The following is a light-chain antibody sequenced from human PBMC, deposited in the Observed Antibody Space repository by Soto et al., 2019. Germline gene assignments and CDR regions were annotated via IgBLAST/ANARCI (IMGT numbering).Light chain of an antibody. V-gene: IGKV3-20*01. CDR2: GAS. CDR1: QSVSSSY. CDR3: QQYGSSLFT. J-gene: IGKJ3*01. Sequence: EIVLTQSPGTLSLSPGERATLSCRASQSVSSSYLAWYQQKPGQAPRLLIYGASSRATGIPDRFSGSGSGTDFTLTISRLXXEXXAXYYCQQYGSSLFTFGPGTKVDIK.